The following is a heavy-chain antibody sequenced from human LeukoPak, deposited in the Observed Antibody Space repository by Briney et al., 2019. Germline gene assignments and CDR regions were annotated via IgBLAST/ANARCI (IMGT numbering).Heavy chain of an antibody. CDR3: AREAKKVQWLDYYYYGMDV. CDR2: IIPIFGTA. J-gene: IGHJ6*02. V-gene: IGHV1-69*13. Sequence: ASVKVSCKASGGTFSSYAISWVRQAPGQGLEWMGGIIPIFGTANYAQKFQGRVTITADESTSTAYMELSSLRSEDTAVYYCAREAKKVQWLDYYYYGMDVWGQGTTVTVSS. CDR1: GGTFSSYA. D-gene: IGHD6-19*01.